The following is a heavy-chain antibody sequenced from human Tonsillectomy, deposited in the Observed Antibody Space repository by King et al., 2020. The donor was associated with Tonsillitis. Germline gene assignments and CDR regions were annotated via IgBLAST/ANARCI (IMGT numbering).Heavy chain of an antibody. Sequence: QLQESGPGLVKPSETLSLTCAVSGYSISSGYYWGWIRQPPGKGLEWIGSIYHSGNTYYNPSLKSRVTISVDTSKNQFSLKLSSVTAADTAVYYCARVPSFHLQRYYFDYCGQGTLVTVSS. J-gene: IGHJ4*02. D-gene: IGHD2/OR15-2a*01. CDR2: IYHSGNT. CDR3: ARVPSFHLQRYYFDY. CDR1: GYSISSGYY. V-gene: IGHV4-38-2*01.